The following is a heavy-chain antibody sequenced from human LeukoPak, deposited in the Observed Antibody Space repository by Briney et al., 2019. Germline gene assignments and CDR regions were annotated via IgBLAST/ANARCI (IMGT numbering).Heavy chain of an antibody. Sequence: GGSLRLSCAASGFTFSSYGMHWVRQAPGKGLEWVAVIWYDGSHKYYTDSVKGRFTISRDSSKNTLYLQMNSLRAEDTAVYYCAKSPGYCSSTSCYSDYWGQGTLVTVSS. CDR2: IWYDGSHK. J-gene: IGHJ4*02. CDR1: GFTFSSYG. V-gene: IGHV3-33*06. D-gene: IGHD2-2*03. CDR3: AKSPGYCSSTSCYSDY.